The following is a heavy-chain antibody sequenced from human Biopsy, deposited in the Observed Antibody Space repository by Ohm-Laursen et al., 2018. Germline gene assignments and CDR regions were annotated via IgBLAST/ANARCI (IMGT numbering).Heavy chain of an antibody. Sequence: SLRLSCTASGFTFSSHAMSWVRQAPGKGLEWVSSITGGGNYINYADSVRGRFTISRDNSKNSVYLVMSSLRAEDTAVYFCATAAYAPPYFDLWGRGTVVTVSP. J-gene: IGHJ4*02. V-gene: IGHV3-21*06. CDR3: ATAAYAPPYFDL. D-gene: IGHD4-17*01. CDR2: ITGGGNYI. CDR1: GFTFSSHA.